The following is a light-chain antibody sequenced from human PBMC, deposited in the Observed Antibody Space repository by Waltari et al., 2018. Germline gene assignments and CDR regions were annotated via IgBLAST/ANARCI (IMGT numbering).Light chain of an antibody. CDR3: AACDDSLSGVV. Sequence: QSVLTQPPSASGTPGQRVTISCFGSSSNIGSNYVYWYQQLPGTAPKLLIYRSNQRPSGVPHRVSGSKAGTSSSLAISGLRSEDEADYHCAACDDSLSGVVFGGGTKLTVL. J-gene: IGLJ2*01. V-gene: IGLV1-47*01. CDR2: RSN. CDR1: SSNIGSNY.